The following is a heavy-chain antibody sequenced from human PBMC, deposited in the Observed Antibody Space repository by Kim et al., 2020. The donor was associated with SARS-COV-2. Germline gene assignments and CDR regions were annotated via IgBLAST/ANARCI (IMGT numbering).Heavy chain of an antibody. CDR2: INHSGST. Sequence: SETLSLTCAVYGGSFSGYYWSWIRQPPGKGLEWIGEINHSGSTNYNPSLKSRVTISVDTSKNQFSLKLSSVTAADTAVYYCARGQVEYYYDSSGYYNFDYWGQGTLVTVSS. V-gene: IGHV4-34*01. J-gene: IGHJ4*02. D-gene: IGHD3-22*01. CDR1: GGSFSGYY. CDR3: ARGQVEYYYDSSGYYNFDY.